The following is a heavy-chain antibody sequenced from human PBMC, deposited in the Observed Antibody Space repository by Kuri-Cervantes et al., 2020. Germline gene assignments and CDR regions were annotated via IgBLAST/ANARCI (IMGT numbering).Heavy chain of an antibody. CDR2: ISSSGSTI. CDR3: ARAGGRGGMDV. CDR1: GGSVSSGSYY. J-gene: IGHJ6*02. D-gene: IGHD2-15*01. Sequence: LSLTCTVSGGSVSSGSYYWSWIRQAPGKGLEWVSYISSSGSTIYYADSVKGRFTISRDNAKNSLYLQMNSLRAEDTAVYFCARAGGRGGMDVWGQGTTVTVSS. V-gene: IGHV3-11*01.